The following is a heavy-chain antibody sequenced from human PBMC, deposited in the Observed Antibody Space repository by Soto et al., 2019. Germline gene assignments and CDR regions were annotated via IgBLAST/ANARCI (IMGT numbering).Heavy chain of an antibody. CDR2: ISYDGSNK. V-gene: IGHV3-30-3*01. Sequence: QVQLVESGGGVVQPGRSLRLSCAASGFTFSSYAMHWVRQAPGKGLEWVAVISYDGSNKYYADSVKGRFTISRDNSKNTLYLQMNRLRAEDTAVYYCARLWFGELSKDDYWGQGTLVTVSS. J-gene: IGHJ4*02. D-gene: IGHD3-10*01. CDR1: GFTFSSYA. CDR3: ARLWFGELSKDDY.